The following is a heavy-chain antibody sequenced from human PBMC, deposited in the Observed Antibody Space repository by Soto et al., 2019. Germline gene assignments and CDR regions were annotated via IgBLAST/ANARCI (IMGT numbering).Heavy chain of an antibody. D-gene: IGHD6-19*01. J-gene: IGHJ6*02. CDR2: ISGSGDSA. CDR1: GFTFGSYA. V-gene: IGHV3-23*01. Sequence: GSLRLSCAASGFTFGSYAMSWVRKAPGKGLEWVSAISGSGDSAYYADSVKGRFTISRDNSKNTLYLQMTSLRAEDTAVYYCAKAPSGWDGMDVWGQGTTVTVSS. CDR3: AKAPSGWDGMDV.